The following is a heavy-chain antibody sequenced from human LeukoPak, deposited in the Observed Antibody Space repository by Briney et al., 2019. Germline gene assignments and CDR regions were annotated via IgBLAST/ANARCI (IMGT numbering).Heavy chain of an antibody. CDR3: ARDCSGDGCYSRTLAI. Sequence: SSETPSLTRAVSGVSLVSNYLWNLVPPSPGEGLEWIWQNHHSGSTIYNPSLKSRVTISVDKSRSQLSLKVDSVTAADSAVYYCARDCSGDGCYSRTLAIWGQGTMVIVSS. CDR1: GVSLVSNYL. CDR2: NHHSGST. D-gene: IGHD2-15*01. J-gene: IGHJ3*02. V-gene: IGHV4-4*02.